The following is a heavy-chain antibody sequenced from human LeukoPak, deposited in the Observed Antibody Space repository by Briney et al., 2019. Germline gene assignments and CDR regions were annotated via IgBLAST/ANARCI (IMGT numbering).Heavy chain of an antibody. CDR3: ARRAGAYSHPYDY. Sequence: PGGSLRLSCTVSGFTVSSNSMSWVRQAPGKGLEWVSFIYSDNTHYSDSVNGRFTISRYNSKNTLYLQMNSLRAEDTAVYYCARRAGAYSHPYDYWGQGTLVTVSS. J-gene: IGHJ4*02. V-gene: IGHV3-53*01. CDR2: IYSDNT. D-gene: IGHD4/OR15-4a*01. CDR1: GFTVSSNS.